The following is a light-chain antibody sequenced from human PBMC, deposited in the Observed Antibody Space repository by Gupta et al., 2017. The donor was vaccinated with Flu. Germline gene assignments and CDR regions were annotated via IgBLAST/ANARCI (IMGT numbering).Light chain of an antibody. CDR3: SSYTTSSTWI. CDR1: GSDIGIYNY. CDR2: EVS. V-gene: IGLV2-14*01. J-gene: IGLJ2*01. Sequence: QSALTQPASVSGSPGQSITISCTATGSDIGIYNYLSWYLQYPGKPPKVIIYEVSNRPSGVSTRFSGSKSGKTASLTISGLQAEDEADYFCSSYTTSSTWIFGGGTRLTV.